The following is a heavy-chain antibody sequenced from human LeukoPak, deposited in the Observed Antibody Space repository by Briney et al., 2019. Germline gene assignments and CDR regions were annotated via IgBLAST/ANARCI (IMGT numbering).Heavy chain of an antibody. Sequence: ASVRVSCKASGYTLTGYYMHWLRQAPGQGLEWMGWISAYNGNTNYAQKLQGRVTMTTDTSTSTAYMELRSLRSDDTAVYYCARGSDLLWFGELYDWFDPWGQGTLVTVSS. V-gene: IGHV1-18*04. CDR2: ISAYNGNT. D-gene: IGHD3-10*01. CDR3: ARGSDLLWFGELYDWFDP. J-gene: IGHJ5*02. CDR1: GYTLTGYY.